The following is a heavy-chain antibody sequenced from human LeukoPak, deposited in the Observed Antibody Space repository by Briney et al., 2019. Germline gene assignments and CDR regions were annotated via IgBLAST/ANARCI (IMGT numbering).Heavy chain of an antibody. CDR1: GFTFSSYA. V-gene: IGHV3-23*01. Sequence: TGGSLRLSCAASGFTFSSYAMRWVRQAPGKGLEWVSAISGSGDNTYYADSVKDRFTISRDKSKNTLYLQMNSLGAEDTAVYYCAKNRGNYYYFDYWGQGTLVTVSS. CDR2: ISGSGDNT. J-gene: IGHJ4*02. CDR3: AKNRGNYYYFDY. D-gene: IGHD4-11*01.